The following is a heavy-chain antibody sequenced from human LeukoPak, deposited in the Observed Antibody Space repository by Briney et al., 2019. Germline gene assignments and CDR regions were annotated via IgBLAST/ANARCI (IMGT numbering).Heavy chain of an antibody. CDR3: ARVPTNSYGFGQ. J-gene: IGHJ4*02. CDR1: GFCFRVDC. D-gene: IGHD5-18*01. V-gene: IGHV3-74*01. Sequence: GGSLTLACAASGFCFRVDCMHWVRQAPGKGLLWVAHINEDGTSASHADSVKGRFTISRDNANNTLYLQMNSLTVADTAVYYCARVPTNSYGFGQWGQGSLVTVSS. CDR2: INEDGTSA.